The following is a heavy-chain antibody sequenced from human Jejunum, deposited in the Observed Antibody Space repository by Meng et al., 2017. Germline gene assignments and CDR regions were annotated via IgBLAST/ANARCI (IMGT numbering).Heavy chain of an antibody. CDR1: GGYIKKENW. CDR3: VRGEFAMLARFDF. CDR2: IYNGGNT. V-gene: IGHV4-4*02. Sequence: QLQLQESGPGLVKPSGTLFLTCAVSGGYIKKENWWSWVRQSPERGLEWIGEIYNGGNTNYNPSLNRRVTMSVDESTNQMSLKLTSVTAADTAVYYCVRGEFAMLARFDFWGQGILVTVSS. J-gene: IGHJ4*02. D-gene: IGHD2-2*01.